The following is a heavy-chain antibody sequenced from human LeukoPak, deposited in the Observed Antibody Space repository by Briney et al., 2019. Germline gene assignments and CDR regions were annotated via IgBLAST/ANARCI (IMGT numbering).Heavy chain of an antibody. CDR3: ARGTYDSSGYYLFS. CDR2: IYYSGST. V-gene: IGHV4-31*03. Sequence: PSETLSLTCTVSGGSISSGGYYWSWIRQHPGKGLEWIGYIYYSGSTYYNPSLKSRVTISVDTSKNQFSLKLSSVTAADTAVYYCARGTYDSSGYYLFSWGQGTLVTVSS. J-gene: IGHJ4*02. D-gene: IGHD3-22*01. CDR1: GGSISSGGYY.